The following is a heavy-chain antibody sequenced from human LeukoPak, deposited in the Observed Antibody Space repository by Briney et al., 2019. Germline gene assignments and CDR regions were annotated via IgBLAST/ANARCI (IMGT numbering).Heavy chain of an antibody. J-gene: IGHJ4*02. CDR3: ARAYYGSGSYPQSDY. CDR1: GYTFSNYY. CDR2: INASGGST. D-gene: IGHD3-10*01. Sequence: GASVKVSCKASGYTFSNYYIHWVRQAPGQGLEWMGIINASGGSTSYAQKFQGRVTMTRDTSTCTVYMELSSLRSEDTATYYCARAYYGSGSYPQSDYWGQGTLVTVSS. V-gene: IGHV1-46*01.